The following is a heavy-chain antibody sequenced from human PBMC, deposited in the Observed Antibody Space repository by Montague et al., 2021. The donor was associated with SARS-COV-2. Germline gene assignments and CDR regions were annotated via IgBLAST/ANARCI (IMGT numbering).Heavy chain of an antibody. D-gene: IGHD3-9*01. CDR1: GFTVSSNS. J-gene: IGHJ4*02. CDR3: ARGYFDWGIFDY. Sequence: SLRLSCAASGFTVSSNSMILFRQAPGKGLECVSLIYSGGSTYYAYDVKGRFTISRDNSKNTLYLQMNSLRAEDTAVYYCARGYFDWGIFDYWGQGTLVTVSS. V-gene: IGHV3-66*01. CDR2: IYSGGST.